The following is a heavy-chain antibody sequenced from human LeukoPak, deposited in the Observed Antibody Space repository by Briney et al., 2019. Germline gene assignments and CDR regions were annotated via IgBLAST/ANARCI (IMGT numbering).Heavy chain of an antibody. Sequence: KPSETLSLTCTVSGGSVSSASYYWTWIRQPPGKGLEWIGYIYASGNTNCNPSLKSRVTISVDTSKNQFSLKPSSVTAADTAVYYCARDPPVAGTSWGQGTLVTVSS. J-gene: IGHJ4*02. V-gene: IGHV4-61*01. CDR1: GGSVSSASYY. D-gene: IGHD6-19*01. CDR2: IYASGNT. CDR3: ARDPPVAGTS.